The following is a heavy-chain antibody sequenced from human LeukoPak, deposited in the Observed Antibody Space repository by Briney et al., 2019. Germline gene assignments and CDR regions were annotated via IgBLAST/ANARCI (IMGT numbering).Heavy chain of an antibody. CDR2: IIPIPGIA. J-gene: IGHJ4*02. Sequence: SVKVSCKASGGTFSSYAISWVRQAPGQGLEWMGRIIPIPGIANYAQKFQGRVTITADKSTSTAYMELSSLRSEDTAVYYCARDRRGGSDMDYWGQGTLVTVSS. CDR3: ARDRRGGSDMDY. D-gene: IGHD3-16*01. V-gene: IGHV1-69*04. CDR1: GGTFSSYA.